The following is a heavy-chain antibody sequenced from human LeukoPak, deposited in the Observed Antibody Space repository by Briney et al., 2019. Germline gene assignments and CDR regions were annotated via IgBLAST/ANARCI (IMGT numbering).Heavy chain of an antibody. CDR1: GFTFSTYA. CDR3: AKVSEITMIGGYYFDY. J-gene: IGHJ4*02. CDR2: ISDSGGST. Sequence: GGSLRLSCAASGFTFSTYAMSWVRQAPGKGLEWVSGISDSGGSTYYADSVKGRFTISRDNSKNMLYLQMNILRAEDTAVYYCAKVSEITMIGGYYFDYWGQGTLVTVSS. D-gene: IGHD3-22*01. V-gene: IGHV3-23*01.